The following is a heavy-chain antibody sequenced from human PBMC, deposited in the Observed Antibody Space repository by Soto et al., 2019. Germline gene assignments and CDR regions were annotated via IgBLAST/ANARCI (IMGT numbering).Heavy chain of an antibody. Sequence: GGSLRLSCAASGFTFSSYGMHWVRQAPGKGLEWVAVIWYDGSNKYYADSVKGRFTISRDNSKNTLYLQMNSLRAEDTAVYYCARGITMVRGALDYWGQGTLVTVSS. CDR3: ARGITMVRGALDY. CDR1: GFTFSSYG. D-gene: IGHD3-10*01. V-gene: IGHV3-33*01. J-gene: IGHJ4*02. CDR2: IWYDGSNK.